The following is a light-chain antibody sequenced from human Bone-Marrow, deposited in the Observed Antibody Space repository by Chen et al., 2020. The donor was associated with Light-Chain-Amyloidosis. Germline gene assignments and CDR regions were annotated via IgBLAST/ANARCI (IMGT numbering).Light chain of an antibody. CDR1: QDISNY. Sequence: DIQMTLSPSLLSASVADRVTITCQASQDISNYLNWYQQKPGKAPKLLIYDASNLETGVPSRFSGSGSGTDFTFTISSLQPEDIATYYCQQYDTLPYTFGQGTKLESK. CDR3: QQYDTLPYT. V-gene: IGKV1-33*01. J-gene: IGKJ2*01. CDR2: DAS.